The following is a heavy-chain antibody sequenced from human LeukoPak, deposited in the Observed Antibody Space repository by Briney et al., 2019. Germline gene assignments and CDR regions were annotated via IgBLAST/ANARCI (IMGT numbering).Heavy chain of an antibody. J-gene: IGHJ4*02. CDR3: ARESGKFDY. CDR2: ISADGVST. Sequence: GGSLRLSCVASGLPIADFAMHWVRQAPGQGLEWVSLISADGVSTFYADSVKGRFSISRDNSKNSLSLEMNRLSTEDTAMYHCARESGKFDYWGQGTLVAVSS. V-gene: IGHV3-43*02. CDR1: GLPIADFA.